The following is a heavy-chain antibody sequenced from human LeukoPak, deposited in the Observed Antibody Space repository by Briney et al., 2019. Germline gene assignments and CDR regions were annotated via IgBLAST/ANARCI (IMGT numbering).Heavy chain of an antibody. Sequence: SETLSLTCTVSGGSISSSSYYWGWIRQPPGKGLEWIGSIYYSGSTYYNPSLKSRVTISVDTSKNRFSLKLSSVTAADTAVYYCARIHGYPYYFDYWGQGTLVTVSS. J-gene: IGHJ4*02. D-gene: IGHD3-16*01. CDR2: IYYSGST. CDR3: ARIHGYPYYFDY. V-gene: IGHV4-39*01. CDR1: GGSISSSSYY.